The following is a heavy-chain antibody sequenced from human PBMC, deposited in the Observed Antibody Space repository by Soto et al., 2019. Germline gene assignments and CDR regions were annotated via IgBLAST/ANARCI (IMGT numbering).Heavy chain of an antibody. CDR1: GFTFDDYA. J-gene: IGHJ4*02. V-gene: IGHV3-9*01. CDR2: ISWNGASI. D-gene: IGHD3-10*01. CDR3: ANRPFYGSGFDC. Sequence: EVQLVESGGGLVQPGRSLRLSCAASGFTFDDYAIHWVRQAPGRGLEWVAGISWNGASIGYADSVKGRFTISRDNAKNSLHLQMNSLRSEDTALYYCANRPFYGSGFDCWGQGTLVTVSS.